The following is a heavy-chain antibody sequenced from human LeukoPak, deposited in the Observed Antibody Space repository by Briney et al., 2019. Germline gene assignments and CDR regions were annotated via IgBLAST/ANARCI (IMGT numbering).Heavy chain of an antibody. CDR1: GFIFGSYS. Sequence: GGPLRLSCAASGFIFGSYSMNWVRQAPGKGLEWVSYISSSSSAIFYADSVKGRFTVSRDNAKNSLYLQMNSLRDEDTAVYYCARELGSTWDFDYWGQGTLVTVSS. D-gene: IGHD1-26*01. V-gene: IGHV3-48*02. J-gene: IGHJ4*02. CDR2: ISSSSSAI. CDR3: ARELGSTWDFDY.